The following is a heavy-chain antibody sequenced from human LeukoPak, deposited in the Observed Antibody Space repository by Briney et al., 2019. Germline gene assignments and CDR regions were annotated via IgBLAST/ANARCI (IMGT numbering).Heavy chain of an antibody. Sequence: GGSLRLSCAASGFTFSSYSMNWVRQAPGKGLEWVSYISSSGSPIYYADSVKGRFTTSRDSAKNSLDLQMNSLRVEDTAVYYCARDFGGSSKPDYWGQGTLVTVSS. CDR3: ARDFGGSSKPDY. D-gene: IGHD1-26*01. V-gene: IGHV3-48*04. CDR1: GFTFSSYS. J-gene: IGHJ4*02. CDR2: ISSSGSPI.